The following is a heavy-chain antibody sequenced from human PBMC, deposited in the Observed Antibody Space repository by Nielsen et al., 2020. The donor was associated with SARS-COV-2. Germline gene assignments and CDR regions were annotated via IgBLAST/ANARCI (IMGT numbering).Heavy chain of an antibody. D-gene: IGHD2-21*02. CDR3: ARIARTVTAWGYYFDY. CDR1: GYTFTSYY. CDR2: INPSGGST. J-gene: IGHJ4*02. V-gene: IGHV1-46*01. Sequence: ASVKVSCKASGYTFTSYYMHRVRQAPGQGLEWMGIINPSGGSTSYAQRFQGRVTMTRDTSTSTVYMELSSLRSEDTAVYYCARIARTVTAWGYYFDYWGQGTLVTVSS.